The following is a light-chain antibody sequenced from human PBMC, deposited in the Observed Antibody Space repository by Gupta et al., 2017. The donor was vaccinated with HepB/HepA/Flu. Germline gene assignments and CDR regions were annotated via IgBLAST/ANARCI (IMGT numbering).Light chain of an antibody. V-gene: IGKV1-12*01. Sequence: DIQMTQSPSSVSASVGDRVTITCRASQVVSDWLAWYQQKPGKAPKLLIYTASTLRSGVPSRFSGGGSGTDFTLTISNRQPEDFATYYCQQDNSFPRTFGQGTKVEIK. CDR2: TAS. J-gene: IGKJ1*01. CDR1: QVVSDW. CDR3: QQDNSFPRT.